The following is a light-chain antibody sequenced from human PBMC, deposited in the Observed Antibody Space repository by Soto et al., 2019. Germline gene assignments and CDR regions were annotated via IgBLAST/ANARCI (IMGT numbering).Light chain of an antibody. CDR2: GSS. V-gene: IGLV1-40*01. CDR1: STNIGSGFD. Sequence: QSVLTQPPSVSGAPGQRVTISCTGSSTNIGSGFDVHWYQQLPGTAPTLLIFGSSNRPSGVPDRFSGSKSGTSASLAITGLQAEDEAHYYCSSYTSSSSLYVFGSGTKVTVL. J-gene: IGLJ1*01. CDR3: SSYTSSSSLYV.